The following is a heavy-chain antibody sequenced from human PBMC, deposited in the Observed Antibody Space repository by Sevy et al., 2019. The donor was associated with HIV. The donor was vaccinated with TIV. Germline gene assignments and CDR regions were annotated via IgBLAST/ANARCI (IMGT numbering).Heavy chain of an antibody. CDR3: ARDRPYNWNYSPKLVLFDY. D-gene: IGHD1-7*01. CDR2: ISSSVSTI. Sequence: GGSLRLSCAASGFTFSDYYMSWIRQAPGKGLEWVSYISSSVSTIYYADSVKGRFIISRDNAKNSLYLQMNSLRAEDTVVYYCARDRPYNWNYSPKLVLFDYWGRGTLVTVSS. V-gene: IGHV3-11*04. CDR1: GFTFSDYY. J-gene: IGHJ4*02.